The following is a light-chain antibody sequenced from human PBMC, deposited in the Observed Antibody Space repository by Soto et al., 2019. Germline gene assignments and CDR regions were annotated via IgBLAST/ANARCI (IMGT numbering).Light chain of an antibody. CDR2: DAS. CDR3: QQRSSWPPT. Sequence: EIVLTQSPATLSLSPGERATLSGRASQSVSSYLAWYQQRPGQAPRLLIYDASNRATGVPARFSGSGSGTDFTLTISSLEPEDFAVYYCQQRSSWPPTFGQGTRLEI. CDR1: QSVSSY. J-gene: IGKJ5*01. V-gene: IGKV3-11*01.